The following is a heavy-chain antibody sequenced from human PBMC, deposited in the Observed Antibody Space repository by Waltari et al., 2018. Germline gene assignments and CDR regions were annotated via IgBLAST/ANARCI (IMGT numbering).Heavy chain of an antibody. J-gene: IGHJ3*02. D-gene: IGHD6-13*01. CDR1: GGSISSSSYY. V-gene: IGHV4-39*07. CDR3: ARDNVAAAGRGRGAFDI. Sequence: QLQLQESGPGLVKPSETLSLTCTVSGGSISSSSYYWGWIRQPPGKGLEWIGSIYYSGSTYYNPSLKSRVTISVDTSKNQFSLKLSSVTAAATAVYYCARDNVAAAGRGRGAFDIWGQGTMVTVSS. CDR2: IYYSGST.